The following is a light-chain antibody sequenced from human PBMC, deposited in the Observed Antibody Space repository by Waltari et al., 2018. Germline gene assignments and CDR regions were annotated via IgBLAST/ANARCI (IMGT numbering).Light chain of an antibody. CDR1: QSVTTRQ. Sequence: EIVLTQSPGPLSLSLGERATLSCRASQSVTTRQLAWYQQKPGQAPRLLIHATSSRATGIADRFSGSGSETDFTLTISRLEPEDFAVYYCEHYGSSPGTFGGGTRVEIK. CDR2: ATS. CDR3: EHYGSSPGT. J-gene: IGKJ4*01. V-gene: IGKV3-20*01.